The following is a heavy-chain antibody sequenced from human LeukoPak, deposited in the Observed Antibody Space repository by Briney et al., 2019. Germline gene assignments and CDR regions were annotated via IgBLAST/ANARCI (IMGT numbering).Heavy chain of an antibody. V-gene: IGHV3-7*01. J-gene: IGHJ4*02. Sequence: GGSLRLSCAASGFTFSSYWMSWVRQAPGKGLEWVANIRQDGGLKHYVDSVKGRFTISRDNAENSLYLQMNSLRAEDTAVYYCAREIVGAIKSYFDYWGQRTLVTASS. CDR1: GFTFSSYW. D-gene: IGHD1-26*01. CDR2: IRQDGGLK. CDR3: AREIVGAIKSYFDY.